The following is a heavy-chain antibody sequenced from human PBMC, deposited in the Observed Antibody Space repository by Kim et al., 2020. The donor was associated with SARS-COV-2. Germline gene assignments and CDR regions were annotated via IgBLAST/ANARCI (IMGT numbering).Heavy chain of an antibody. CDR1: GGSFSGFY. CDR3: SVASIVVDSVNDA. J-gene: IGHJ5*02. D-gene: IGHD2-21*01. Sequence: SETLSLTCAVHGGSFSGFYWTWIRQPPNKGLEWIGEMNPSGITKYNPSLKSRVSMSSDASKSHFSLKLNSVTAADTAVYYCSVASIVVDSVNDAWGQGTL. CDR2: MNPSGIT. V-gene: IGHV4-34*01.